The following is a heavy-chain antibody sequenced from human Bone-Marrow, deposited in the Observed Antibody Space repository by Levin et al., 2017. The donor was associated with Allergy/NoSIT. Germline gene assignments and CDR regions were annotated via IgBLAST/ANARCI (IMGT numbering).Heavy chain of an antibody. CDR1: GFTFSAYW. D-gene: IGHD2-21*01. J-gene: IGHJ2*01. V-gene: IGHV3-74*01. Sequence: GGSLRLSCAASGFTFSAYWIHWVRQVPGEGLVWVSRITPDGSGTSHADSVRGRFTVSRDNVEDTVYLQMSSLRAEDTAVYYCARVNCNGDCVARDWYFDLWGRGTLVTVS. CDR3: ARVNCNGDCVARDWYFDL. CDR2: ITPDGSGT.